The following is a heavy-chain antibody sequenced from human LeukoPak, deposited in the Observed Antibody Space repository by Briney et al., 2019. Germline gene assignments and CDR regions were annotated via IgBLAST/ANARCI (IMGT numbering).Heavy chain of an antibody. J-gene: IGHJ4*02. Sequence: PGGSLRLSCAASGFTVSSNYMSWVRQAPGKGLECVSVIYSGGNTYYADSVKGRFTISRDNSKNTLYLQMNSLRAEDTAVYNCARKTDSGGQGDYWGPGTLVTVSS. V-gene: IGHV3-66*01. D-gene: IGHD3-22*01. CDR2: IYSGGNT. CDR1: GFTVSSNY. CDR3: ARKTDSGGQGDY.